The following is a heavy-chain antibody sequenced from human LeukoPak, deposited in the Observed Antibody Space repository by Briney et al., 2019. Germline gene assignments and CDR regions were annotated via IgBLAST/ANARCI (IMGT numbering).Heavy chain of an antibody. CDR1: GFTFSSYG. V-gene: IGHV3-33*01. Sequence: GGSLRLSCAASGFTFSSYGMHWVRQAPGKGLELVAVIWYDGSNKYYADSVKGRFTISRDNSKNTLYLQPNSLRAKDTAVYYCARDPSGDYATPDYWGQGTLVTVSS. CDR2: IWYDGSNK. CDR3: ARDPSGDYATPDY. J-gene: IGHJ4*02. D-gene: IGHD4-17*01.